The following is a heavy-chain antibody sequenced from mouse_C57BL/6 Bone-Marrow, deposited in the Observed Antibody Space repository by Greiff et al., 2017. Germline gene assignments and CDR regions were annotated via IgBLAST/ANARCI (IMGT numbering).Heavy chain of an antibody. J-gene: IGHJ2*01. V-gene: IGHV1-42*01. D-gene: IGHD1-1*01. CDR1: GYSFTGYY. CDR2: INPSTGGT. CDR3: ARWMLRFDY. Sequence: EVKVVESGPELVKPGASVKISCKASGYSFTGYYMNWVKQSPEKSLEWIGEINPSTGGTTYNQKFKAQATLTVDKSSSTVYMQLKSLTSEDSAVYYCARWMLRFDYWGQGTTLTVSS.